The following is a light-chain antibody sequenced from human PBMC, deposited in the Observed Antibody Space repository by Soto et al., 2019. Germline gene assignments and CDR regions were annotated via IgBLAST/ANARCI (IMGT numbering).Light chain of an antibody. Sequence: DIQMTQSPSTLSASVGDRVTITCRASQSISSWLAWYQQKPGKAPKLLIYDASSLESGVPSRFSGSGSGTQFTLTISSLQPDDFATYYCQQYTSYSFTFGPGTKVDIK. CDR2: DAS. V-gene: IGKV1-5*01. J-gene: IGKJ3*01. CDR1: QSISSW. CDR3: QQYTSYSFT.